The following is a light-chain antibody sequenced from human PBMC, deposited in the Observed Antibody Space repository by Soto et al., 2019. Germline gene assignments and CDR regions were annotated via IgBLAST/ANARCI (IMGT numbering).Light chain of an antibody. V-gene: IGLV3-21*02. J-gene: IGLJ2*01. CDR2: DDD. Sequence: SYELTQPPSVSVAPGQTARITCGGHSIGSKIVHWFLQKPGQAPVLVVHDDDDRPSGIPERFSGSNSGNTATLTINAVEAGDEADYYCQVWDSSSDRVFGGGTKLTV. CDR1: SIGSKI. CDR3: QVWDSSSDRV.